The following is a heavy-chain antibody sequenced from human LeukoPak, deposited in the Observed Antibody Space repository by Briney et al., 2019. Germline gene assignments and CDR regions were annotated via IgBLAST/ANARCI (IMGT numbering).Heavy chain of an antibody. J-gene: IGHJ4*02. CDR3: AKRVEGLTGYRAPFDY. CDR2: IRYDGSNK. Sequence: GGSLRLSCAASGFTFSSYGMHWVRQAPGKGLEWVAFIRYDGSNKYYADSVKGRFTISRDNSKNTLYLQMNSLRAEDTAVYYCAKRVEGLTGYRAPFDYWGQGTLVTVSS. CDR1: GFTFSSYG. V-gene: IGHV3-30*02. D-gene: IGHD3-9*01.